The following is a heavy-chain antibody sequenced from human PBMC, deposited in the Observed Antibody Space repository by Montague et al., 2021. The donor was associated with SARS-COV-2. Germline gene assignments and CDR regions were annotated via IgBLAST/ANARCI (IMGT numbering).Heavy chain of an antibody. D-gene: IGHD6-19*01. CDR1: GGSISSTTYY. V-gene: IGHV4-39*01. J-gene: IGHJ4*02. Sequence: SETLSLTCTVSGGSISSTTYYWGWIRQPPGKGLEWIGSIYYSGTTYYNPSLKGRVTMSIDTSKNQFSLKLRSVTAAETAVFYCATIAETGTEGGIDYWGQGAPVTVSS. CDR2: IYYSGTT. CDR3: ATIAETGTEGGIDY.